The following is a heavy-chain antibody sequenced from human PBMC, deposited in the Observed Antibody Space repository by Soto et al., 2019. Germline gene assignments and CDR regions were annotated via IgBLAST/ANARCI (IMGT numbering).Heavy chain of an antibody. CDR2: ISGSGGST. D-gene: IGHD4-17*01. V-gene: IGHV3-23*01. Sequence: GGSLRRSCAASGFTFSSYDISWVRQAPGKGLEWVSAISGSGGSTYYADSVKGRLTISRDNSKNTLYLQMNSLRAEDTAVYYCAKDDYGDYAGQFDYWGQATLVTVS. CDR1: GFTFSSYD. J-gene: IGHJ4*02. CDR3: AKDDYGDYAGQFDY.